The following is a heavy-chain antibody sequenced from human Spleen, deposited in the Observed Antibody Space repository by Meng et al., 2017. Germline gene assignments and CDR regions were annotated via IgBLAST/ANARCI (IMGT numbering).Heavy chain of an antibody. CDR2: INSNSDGGTT. J-gene: IGHJ4*02. D-gene: IGHD6-13*01. Sequence: EVQLVGSGGGLGKPGGSLRLSCVASGFRVTDAWMSWVRQAPGKGLEWVGRINSNSDGGTTDYAAPVKGRFTVSRDDSKNTLYLQMNSLITEDTAVYFCATGAAAADHWGQGTLVTVSS. CDR1: GFRVTDAW. CDR3: ATGAAAADH. V-gene: IGHV3-15*01.